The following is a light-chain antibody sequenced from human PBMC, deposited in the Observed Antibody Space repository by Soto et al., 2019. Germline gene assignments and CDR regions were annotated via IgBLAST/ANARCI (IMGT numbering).Light chain of an antibody. Sequence: QPVLTQPPSVSGAPGQRVTISCTGSSSNIGAGYDVHWYQQLPGTAPKLLIYVNINRPSGVPDRFSGSKSGTSASLAITGLQAEDEAEYYCQSYDSSLSVVFGGGTKVTVL. V-gene: IGLV1-40*01. CDR3: QSYDSSLSVV. J-gene: IGLJ2*01. CDR1: SSNIGAGYD. CDR2: VNI.